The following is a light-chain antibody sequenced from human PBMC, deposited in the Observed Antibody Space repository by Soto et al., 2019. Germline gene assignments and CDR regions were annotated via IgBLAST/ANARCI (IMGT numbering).Light chain of an antibody. CDR1: QSISSNY. V-gene: IGKV3-20*01. CDR2: GAS. CDR3: QQYGSSPRT. J-gene: IGKJ1*01. Sequence: EIVLTQSPGTLSLSPGERATLSCRASQSISSNYLAWYQHKPGQAPRLLIYGASSRATGVPDRFSGSGTGTDFTLTISSLEPEDVAVYYCQQYGSSPRTFGQGTKVEIK.